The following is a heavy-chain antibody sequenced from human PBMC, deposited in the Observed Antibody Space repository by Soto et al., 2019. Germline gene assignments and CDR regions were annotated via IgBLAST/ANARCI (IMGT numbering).Heavy chain of an antibody. Sequence: PSETLSLTCTVSGGSISSSSYYWGWVRQPPGKGLEWIGTFYYSGSTSYNPSLKSRVTISVDTSKNQFSLKLSSVTAADTAVYYCARHEPLPLQHWGQGTLVTVSS. CDR2: FYYSGST. CDR1: GGSISSSSYY. CDR3: ARHEPLPLQH. J-gene: IGHJ1*01. V-gene: IGHV4-39*01.